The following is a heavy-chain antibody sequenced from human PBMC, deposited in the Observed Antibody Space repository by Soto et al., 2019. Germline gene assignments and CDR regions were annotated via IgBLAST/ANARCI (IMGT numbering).Heavy chain of an antibody. J-gene: IGHJ4*02. CDR2: INHSGST. D-gene: IGHD5-18*01. CDR1: GGSFSGYC. CDR3: ARPRGTAMVYFDY. Sequence: SETLSLTCAVYGGSFSGYCWSWIRQPPGKGLVWIGEINHSGSTNYNPSLKSRVTISVDTSKNQFSLKLRSVTAADTAVYYCARPRGTAMVYFDYWGQGTLVTVSS. V-gene: IGHV4-34*01.